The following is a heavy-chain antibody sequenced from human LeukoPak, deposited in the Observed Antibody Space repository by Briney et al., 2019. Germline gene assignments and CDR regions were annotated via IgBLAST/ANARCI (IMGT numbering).Heavy chain of an antibody. D-gene: IGHD1-26*01. CDR3: ARGHWWELPYNWFDP. J-gene: IGHJ5*02. CDR1: GYTFTGYY. CDR2: MNPNSGNT. Sequence: ASVKVSCKASGYTFTGYYMHWVRQAPGQGLEWMGWMNPNSGNTGYAQKFQGRVTITRNTSISTAYMELSSLRSEDTAVYYCARGHWWELPYNWFDPWGQGTLVTVSS. V-gene: IGHV1-8*03.